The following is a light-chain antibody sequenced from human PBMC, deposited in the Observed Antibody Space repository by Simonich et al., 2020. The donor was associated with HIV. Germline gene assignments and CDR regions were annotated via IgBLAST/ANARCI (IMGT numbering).Light chain of an antibody. V-gene: IGLV1-40*01. Sequence: QSVLTQPPSVSGAPGQRVTISCTGSSPNIGAGYDVHWYQQLPGTTPKLLIYANTNRPSGVPDRFSGYKSGTSAALAITGLQAEDEADYYCQSYDSSLSAVVFGGGTKLTVL. CDR1: SPNIGAGYD. J-gene: IGLJ2*01. CDR2: ANT. CDR3: QSYDSSLSAVV.